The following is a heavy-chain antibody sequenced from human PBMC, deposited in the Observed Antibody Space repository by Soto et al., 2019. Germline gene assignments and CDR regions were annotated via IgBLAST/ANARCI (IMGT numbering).Heavy chain of an antibody. J-gene: IGHJ4*02. Sequence: GESLKISCKLSWYSFAGYWITWVRQKPGKGLEWMGRIDPSDSQTYYSPSFRGHVTISVTKSITTVFLQWRSLRASDTAMYYCARQIYDADTGPNFKYYFEAWGQGTPVPVS. CDR2: IDPSDSQT. CDR1: WYSFAGYW. D-gene: IGHD5-18*01. CDR3: ARQIYDADTGPNFKYYFEA. V-gene: IGHV5-10-1*01.